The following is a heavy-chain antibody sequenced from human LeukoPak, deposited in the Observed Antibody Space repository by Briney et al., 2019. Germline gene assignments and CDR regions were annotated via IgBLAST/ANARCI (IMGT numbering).Heavy chain of an antibody. CDR2: ISSTGGTT. J-gene: IGHJ4*02. CDR3: AKNYDILTGYDY. V-gene: IGHV3-23*01. CDR1: GITFSSYG. Sequence: GGSLRLSCAASGITFSSYGMSWVRQAPGKGLEWVSSISSTGGTTYYADSVKGRFTISRDNSKNTLYLQMNSLRAEDTAVYYCAKNYDILTGYDYWGQGTLVTVSS. D-gene: IGHD3-9*01.